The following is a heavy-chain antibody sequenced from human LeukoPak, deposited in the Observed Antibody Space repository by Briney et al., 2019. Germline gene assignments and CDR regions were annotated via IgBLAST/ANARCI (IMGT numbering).Heavy chain of an antibody. CDR1: GGSISSHY. V-gene: IGHV4-4*07. CDR3: DRVSMVRGAPDYYFDY. J-gene: IGHJ4*02. CDR2: IYSSGST. Sequence: SETLSLTCTVSGGSISSHYWSWMRQTAGKGLAWIGRIYSSGSTNYNPSLKSRVTIAVDTPKNQFSLKVSSVTAADTAVYYCDRVSMVRGAPDYYFDYWGQGTLVTVSS. D-gene: IGHD3-10*01.